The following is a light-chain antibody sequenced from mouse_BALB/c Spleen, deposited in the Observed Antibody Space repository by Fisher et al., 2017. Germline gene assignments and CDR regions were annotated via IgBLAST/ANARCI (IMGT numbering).Light chain of an antibody. CDR2: DTS. J-gene: IGKJ4*01. Sequence: IVITQSPAIMSASPGEKVTITCSASSSVSSSYLHWYQQKSGASPKRWIYDTSNLASGVPARFSGSGSGTSYSLTISSMEAEDAATYCQQWSSNPFTFGSGTKLEIK. CDR1: SSVSS. CDR3: QQWSSNPFT. V-gene: IGKV4-59*01.